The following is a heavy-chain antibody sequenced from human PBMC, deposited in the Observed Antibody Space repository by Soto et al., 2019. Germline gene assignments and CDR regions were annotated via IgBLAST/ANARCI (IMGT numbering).Heavy chain of an antibody. Sequence: EVQLVESGGGLVKPGGSLRLSCAASGFTFSNAWMSWVRQAPGKGLEWVGRIKSKTDGGTTDYAAPVKGRFTISRDDSKNTLYLQMNSLKTEDTAVYYCTTDMDIVVVQAVYDAFDIWGQGTMVTVSS. V-gene: IGHV3-15*01. D-gene: IGHD2-2*03. J-gene: IGHJ3*02. CDR2: IKSKTDGGTT. CDR3: TTDMDIVVVQAVYDAFDI. CDR1: GFTFSNAW.